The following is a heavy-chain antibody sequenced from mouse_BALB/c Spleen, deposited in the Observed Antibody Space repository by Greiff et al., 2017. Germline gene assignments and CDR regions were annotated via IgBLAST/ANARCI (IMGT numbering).Heavy chain of an antibody. V-gene: IGHV2-9*02. CDR2: IWAGGST. D-gene: IGHD1-2*01. CDR3: ARAYGYSVYAMDY. J-gene: IGHJ4*01. CDR1: GFSLTSYG. Sequence: VKLQESGPGLVAPSQSLSITCTVSGFSLTSYGVHWVRQPPGKGLEWLGVIWAGGSTNYNSAIMSRLSISKDNSKSQVFLKMNSLQTDDTAMYYCARAYGYSVYAMDYWGQGTSVTVSA.